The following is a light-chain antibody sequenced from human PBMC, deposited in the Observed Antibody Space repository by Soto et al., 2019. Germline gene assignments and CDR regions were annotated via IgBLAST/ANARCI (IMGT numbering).Light chain of an antibody. CDR3: MQATDFPRT. Sequence: DVVMTQTPLSSPVTLGQPASISCKSSQSLVHSNGNTYLNWLQQRPGQPPRLLLYKISNRLSGVPDRFSGSGAGTDFTLKISRVEAEDVGIYYCMQATDFPRTFGQGTKLEIK. V-gene: IGKV2-24*01. CDR1: QSLVHSNGNTY. CDR2: KIS. J-gene: IGKJ2*01.